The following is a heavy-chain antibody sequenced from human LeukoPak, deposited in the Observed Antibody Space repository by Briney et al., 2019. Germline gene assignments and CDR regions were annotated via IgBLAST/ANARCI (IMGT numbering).Heavy chain of an antibody. CDR1: GYTFTGYY. CDR3: ARDGAGYYDSSGRSPLLAFDI. V-gene: IGHV1-2*02. CDR2: INPNSGGT. D-gene: IGHD3-22*01. Sequence: ASVKVSCKASGYTFTGYYMHWVRQAPGQGLEWMGWINPNSGGTNYAQKFQGRVTMTRDTSISTAYMELSRLRSDDTAVYYCARDGAGYYDSSGRSPLLAFDIWGQGTMVTVSS. J-gene: IGHJ3*02.